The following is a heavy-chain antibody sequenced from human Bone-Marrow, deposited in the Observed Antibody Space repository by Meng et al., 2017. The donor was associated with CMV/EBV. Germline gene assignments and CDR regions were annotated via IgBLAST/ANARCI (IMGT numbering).Heavy chain of an antibody. CDR2: INPNSGGT. Sequence: ASVKVSCKASGYTFTDYYMHWVRQAPGQGLEWMGWINPNSGGTNYAQKFRGRVTMTRHTSITTAYMELSRLRSDDTAAYYCARDPVLPAALDYWGQGTLVTVSS. J-gene: IGHJ4*02. CDR1: GYTFTDYY. D-gene: IGHD2-2*01. CDR3: ARDPVLPAALDY. V-gene: IGHV1-2*02.